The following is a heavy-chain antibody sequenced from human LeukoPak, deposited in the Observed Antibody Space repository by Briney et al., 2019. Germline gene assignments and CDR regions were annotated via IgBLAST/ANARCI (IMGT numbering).Heavy chain of an antibody. D-gene: IGHD4-17*01. Sequence: GGSLRLSCAASGFTFSSYSINWVRQAPGKGLEWVSSSRGSGSYIYYADAVKGRFTISRDNAKNSLYLQLNSLRVEDKAVYYCARDSYGDYYFDYWGQGTLVTVSP. J-gene: IGHJ4*02. CDR3: ARDSYGDYYFDY. CDR1: GFTFSSYS. V-gene: IGHV3-21*01. CDR2: SRGSGSYI.